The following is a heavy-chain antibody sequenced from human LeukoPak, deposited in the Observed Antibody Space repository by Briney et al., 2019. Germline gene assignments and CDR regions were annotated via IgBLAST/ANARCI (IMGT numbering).Heavy chain of an antibody. CDR1: GFTFSSYA. V-gene: IGHV3-23*01. CDR3: AKDYYYILTGGMDV. J-gene: IGHJ6*04. Sequence: PGGSLSLSCAASGFTFSSYAMSWLHQAPGKGLEWVSAISGSGGSTYYADSVKGRFTISRDNSKNTLYLQMNSLRAEDTAVDYCAKDYYYILTGGMDVWGKGTTVTVSS. CDR2: ISGSGGST. D-gene: IGHD3-9*01.